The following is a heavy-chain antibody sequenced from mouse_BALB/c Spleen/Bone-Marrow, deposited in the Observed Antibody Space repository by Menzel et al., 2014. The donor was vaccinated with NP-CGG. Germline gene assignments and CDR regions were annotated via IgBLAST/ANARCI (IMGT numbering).Heavy chain of an antibody. CDR3: ARSLYYRYAFFDY. CDR2: ISSGSSTI. D-gene: IGHD2-14*01. Sequence: EVQLQQSGGGLVQPGGSRKLSCAASGFTFSSFGMHWVRQVPEKGLEWVAYISSGSSTIYYADTVKGRFTISRDNPKNTLFLQMTSLRSEDTAMYYCARSLYYRYAFFDYWGQGTTLTVSS. CDR1: GFTFSSFG. V-gene: IGHV5-17*02. J-gene: IGHJ2*01.